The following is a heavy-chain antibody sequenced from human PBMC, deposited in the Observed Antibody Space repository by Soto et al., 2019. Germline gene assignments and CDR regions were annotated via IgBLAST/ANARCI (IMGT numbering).Heavy chain of an antibody. Sequence: GGSLRLSCAASGFSFSDQYMDWARQAPGKGLEWVGRIRDKTKSYTTDYAASVKGRFTISRDDSKNSLYLQMNSLKTEDTAVYYCVTPARPHDGFDVWGQGTMVTVSS. D-gene: IGHD6-6*01. CDR2: IRDKTKSYTT. V-gene: IGHV3-72*01. CDR1: GFSFSDQY. J-gene: IGHJ3*01. CDR3: VTPARPHDGFDV.